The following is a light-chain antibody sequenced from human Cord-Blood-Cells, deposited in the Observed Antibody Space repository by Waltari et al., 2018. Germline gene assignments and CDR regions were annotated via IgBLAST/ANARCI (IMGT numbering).Light chain of an antibody. CDR3: QQYNSYWS. V-gene: IGKV1-5*03. Sequence: DIQMTQSPSTLSASVGDRVTITCRASQSISSWLAWYQQKPGKAPKLLIYKASSLESGVPQRFSGSGCGTEVTLTISSLQHDDFATYYRQQYNSYWSFGQGTKVEIK. J-gene: IGKJ1*01. CDR1: QSISSW. CDR2: KAS.